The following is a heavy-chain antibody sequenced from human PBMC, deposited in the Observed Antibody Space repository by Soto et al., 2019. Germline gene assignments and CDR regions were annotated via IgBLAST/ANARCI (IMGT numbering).Heavy chain of an antibody. Sequence: QVQLVQSGAEVKKPGSSVKVSCKASGGTFSSYAISWVRQAPGQGLEWMGGIIPIFGTANYAQKFQGRVTITADESTSTAYMELSSLRSEDTAVYYCARTASSDYDFWSGYPFDPWGQGTLVTVSS. CDR3: ARTASSDYDFWSGYPFDP. CDR2: IIPIFGTA. J-gene: IGHJ5*02. D-gene: IGHD3-3*01. CDR1: GGTFSSYA. V-gene: IGHV1-69*01.